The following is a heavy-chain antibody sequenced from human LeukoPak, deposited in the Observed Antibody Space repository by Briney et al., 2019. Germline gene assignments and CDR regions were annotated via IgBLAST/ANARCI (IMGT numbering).Heavy chain of an antibody. D-gene: IGHD2-21*01. Sequence: SQTLSLTCAISGDSVSSNSAAWNWIRQSPSRGLEWLGRTYYRPKWYNDYAVSVKSRITINPDTSKNQFSLQLDSVTPEDTAVYYCCHSLSGRTGAFDIWGRGTVVTVSP. CDR2: TYYRPKWYN. CDR3: CHSLSGRTGAFDI. CDR1: GDSVSSNSAA. J-gene: IGHJ3*02. V-gene: IGHV6-1*01.